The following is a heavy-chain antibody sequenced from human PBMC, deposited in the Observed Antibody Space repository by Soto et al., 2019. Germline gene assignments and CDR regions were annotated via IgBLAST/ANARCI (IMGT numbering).Heavy chain of an antibody. D-gene: IGHD4-17*01. CDR3: AKDPSPQPTTVVTPGWFDP. V-gene: IGHV4-31*03. CDR2: IYYTGST. CDR1: GGSIRSGGYY. Sequence: QVQLQESGPGLVEPSQTLSLTCTVSGGSIRSGGYYWSWIRQQPGKGLEWLGYIYYTGSTYYNPSLKSRLTMSVDMSKNQFSLELTSLTAADTAVYYCAKDPSPQPTTVVTPGWFDPWGQGTLVTVSS. J-gene: IGHJ5*02.